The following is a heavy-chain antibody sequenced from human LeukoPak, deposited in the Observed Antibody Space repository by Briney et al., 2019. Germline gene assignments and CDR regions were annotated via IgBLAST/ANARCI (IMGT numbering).Heavy chain of an antibody. Sequence: SETLSLTCTVSGGSISSSSYYWGGIRQPPGKGRELIGSIYYSGSTYYNPSLKSRVTISVDTSKNQFSLKLSSVTAADTAVYYCARHPRLRYFDWSDYWGQGTLVTVSS. CDR2: IYYSGST. CDR1: GGSISSSSYY. J-gene: IGHJ4*02. CDR3: ARHPRLRYFDWSDY. D-gene: IGHD3-9*01. V-gene: IGHV4-39*01.